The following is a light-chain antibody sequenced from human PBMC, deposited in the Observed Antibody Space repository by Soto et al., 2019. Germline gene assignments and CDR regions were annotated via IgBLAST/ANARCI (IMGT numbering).Light chain of an antibody. CDR1: QSVSNSY. CDR3: QQYGSSPPT. J-gene: IGKJ1*01. V-gene: IGKV3-20*01. Sequence: EIVLTQSPGTLSLSPGERATLSCRASQSVSNSYLAWYQQKPGQAPRLLFLGTSTRATGIPDRISGSGSGTHFTHTISRLEPEDFAVYYCQQYGSSPPTFGQGTKVEIK. CDR2: GTS.